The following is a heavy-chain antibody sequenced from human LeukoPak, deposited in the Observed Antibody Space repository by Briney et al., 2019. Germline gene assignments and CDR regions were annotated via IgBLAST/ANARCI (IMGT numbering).Heavy chain of an antibody. CDR1: GYSISSGYY. CDR2: IYHSGST. D-gene: IGHD4-23*01. J-gene: IGHJ1*01. V-gene: IGHV4-38-2*02. Sequence: SETMSLTCSVSGYSISSGYYWGWIRQPPGKGLEWIGSIYHSGSTYYNPSLKSRVTISVDTSKNQFSLKLTSVTAADTAVYYCARAYGGNSQYFQHWGQGTLVTVSS. CDR3: ARAYGGNSQYFQH.